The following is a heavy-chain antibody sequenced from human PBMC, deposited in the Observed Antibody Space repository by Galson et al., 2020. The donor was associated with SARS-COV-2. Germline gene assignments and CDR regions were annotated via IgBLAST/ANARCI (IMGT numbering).Heavy chain of an antibody. CDR2: IWYDGSNK. CDR1: GFTFSSYG. D-gene: IGHD6-13*01. J-gene: IGHJ4*02. Sequence: GESLKISCAASGFTFSSYGMHWVRQAPGKGLEWVAVIWYDGSNKYYADSVKGRFTISRDNSKNTLYLQMNSLRAEDTAVYYCARDVPFDNWQQVVRGYWGQGTLVTVSS. CDR3: ARDVPFDNWQQVVRGY. V-gene: IGHV3-33*01.